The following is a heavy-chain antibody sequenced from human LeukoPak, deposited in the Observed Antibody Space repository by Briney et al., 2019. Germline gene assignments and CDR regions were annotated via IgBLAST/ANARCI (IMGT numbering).Heavy chain of an antibody. J-gene: IGHJ4*02. D-gene: IGHD6-13*01. CDR3: VRAGGSSWSDF. CDR1: GFTFSSYW. Sequence: PGGSLRLSCAASGFTFSSYWMNWVRQSPGKGLEWVANINQDGSENHYVDSVKGRFTISRDNAKNSVFVQMNGLRVEDTAVYYCVRAGGSSWSDFWGQGTLVTVSS. CDR2: INQDGSEN. V-gene: IGHV3-7*01.